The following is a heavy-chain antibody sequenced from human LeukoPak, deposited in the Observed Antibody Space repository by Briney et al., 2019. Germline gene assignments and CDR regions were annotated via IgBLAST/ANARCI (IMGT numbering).Heavy chain of an antibody. D-gene: IGHD6-13*01. Sequence: GGSLRLSCAASGFTFRSYAMHWVRQAPGKGLEWVAVISYDGSNKYYADSVEGRFTISRDNSKNTLYLQMNSLRAEDTAVYYCAGPSGSSSWYPSAEYFQHWGQGTLVTVSS. CDR2: ISYDGSNK. CDR1: GFTFRSYA. CDR3: AGPSGSSSWYPSAEYFQH. V-gene: IGHV3-30-3*01. J-gene: IGHJ1*01.